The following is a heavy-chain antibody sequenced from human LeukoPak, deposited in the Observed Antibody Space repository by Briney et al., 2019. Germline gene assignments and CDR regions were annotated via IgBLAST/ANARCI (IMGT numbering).Heavy chain of an antibody. CDR3: ARGFRAFDF. J-gene: IGHJ3*01. CDR1: GFTFSSHT. V-gene: IGHV3-21*01. Sequence: GGSLRLSCAASGFTFSSHTMNWVRQAPGKGLEWVSSISGTSTSIYHADSVKGRFTISRDNTKNSLYLQMDSLRAEDTAVYYCARGFRAFDFWAQGTMVTVSS. CDR2: ISGTSTSI.